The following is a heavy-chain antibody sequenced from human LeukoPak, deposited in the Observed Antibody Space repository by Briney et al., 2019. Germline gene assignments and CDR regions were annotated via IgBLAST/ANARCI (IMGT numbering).Heavy chain of an antibody. CDR1: GAPFSSYA. CDR2: IIPIFGTA. Sequence: GASVKASCKASGAPFSSYAISWVRQAPGQGLEWMGGIIPIFGTANYAQKPQGRVTMTTDTSTSTAYMELRSLRSDDTAVYYCARVGSRYSYGSFDYWGQGTLVTVSS. CDR3: ARVGSRYSYGSFDY. J-gene: IGHJ4*02. D-gene: IGHD5-18*01. V-gene: IGHV1-69*05.